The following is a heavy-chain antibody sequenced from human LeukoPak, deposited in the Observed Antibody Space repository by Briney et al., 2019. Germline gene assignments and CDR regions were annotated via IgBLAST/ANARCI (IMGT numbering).Heavy chain of an antibody. CDR1: GGSISSSSYY. CDR3: ARPGIAAAGTSTYYYYMDV. CDR2: IYYSGST. V-gene: IGHV4-39*01. J-gene: IGHJ6*03. Sequence: PSETLSLTCTVSGGSISSSSYYWGWIRQPPGKGLEWIGSIYYSGSTYYNPPLKSRVTISVDTSKNQFSLKLSSVTAADTAVYYCARPGIAAAGTSTYYYYMDVWGKGTTVTVSS. D-gene: IGHD6-13*01.